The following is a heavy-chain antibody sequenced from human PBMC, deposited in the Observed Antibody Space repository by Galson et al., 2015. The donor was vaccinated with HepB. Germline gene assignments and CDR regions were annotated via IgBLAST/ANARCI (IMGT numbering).Heavy chain of an antibody. D-gene: IGHD3-3*01. Sequence: SVKVSCKVSGDTLTKLSIYWVRQAPGKGLQWMARFDPEDGEIYAQKFQGRVTMTEDTPKDTAYMELSSLRSEDPAVYCCATVAHSTIFGVVIDPVPSPDYGMDVWGQGTTVTVS. CDR2: FDPEDGEI. CDR3: ATVAHSTIFGVVIDPVPSPDYGMDV. V-gene: IGHV1-24*01. CDR1: GDTLTKLS. J-gene: IGHJ6*02.